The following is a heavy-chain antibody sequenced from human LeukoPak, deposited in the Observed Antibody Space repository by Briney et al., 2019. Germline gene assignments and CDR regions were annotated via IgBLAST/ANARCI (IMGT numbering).Heavy chain of an antibody. Sequence: SVNVSFTASGGTFISYAISWVRQAPGQGREWMGGIIPIFGTANYAQKFQGRVTITADESTSTAYMELSSLRSEDTAVYYCARFYGSGSHGTFDYWGQGTLVTVSS. CDR3: ARFYGSGSHGTFDY. CDR2: IIPIFGTA. V-gene: IGHV1-69*13. J-gene: IGHJ4*02. D-gene: IGHD3-10*01. CDR1: GGTFISYA.